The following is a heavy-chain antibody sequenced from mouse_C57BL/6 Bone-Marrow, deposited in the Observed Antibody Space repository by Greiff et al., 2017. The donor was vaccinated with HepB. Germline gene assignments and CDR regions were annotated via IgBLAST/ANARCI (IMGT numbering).Heavy chain of an antibody. CDR2: IDPENGDT. J-gene: IGHJ3*01. V-gene: IGHV14-4*01. CDR3: TGVFAY. Sequence: EVKLMESGAELVRPGASVKLSCTASGFNIKDDYMHWVKQRPEQGLEWIGWIDPENGDTEYASKFQGKATITADTSSNTAYLQLSSLTSEDTAVYYCTGVFAYWGQGTLVTVSA. CDR1: GFNIKDDY.